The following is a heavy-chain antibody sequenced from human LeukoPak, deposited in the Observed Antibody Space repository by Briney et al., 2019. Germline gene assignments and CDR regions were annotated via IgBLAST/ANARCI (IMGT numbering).Heavy chain of an antibody. CDR2: IKQDGSEK. V-gene: IGHV3-7*03. D-gene: IGHD5-12*01. CDR3: ARSYPYSGHFDY. CDR1: GFTFSSFG. J-gene: IGHJ4*02. Sequence: GGSLRLSCAASGFTFSSFGMSWVRQAPGKGLEWVANIKQDGSEKYYVNSVKGRFTISRDNAKNSLYLQMNSLRAEDTAVYYCARSYPYSGHFDYWGQGTLVTVSS.